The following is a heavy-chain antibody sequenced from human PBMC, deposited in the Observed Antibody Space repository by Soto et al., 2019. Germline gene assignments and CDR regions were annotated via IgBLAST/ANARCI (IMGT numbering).Heavy chain of an antibody. J-gene: IGHJ6*02. Sequence: EVQLVESGGGLVQPGGSLRLSCAASGISFSSYAMHWVRQAPGKGLEYVSAISSKGGSTYYANSVKGRFTISRDNSKNTLYLQMGSLRAEDMAVYYCARGEVVPETYYYYGMDVWGQGTTVTVSS. CDR3: ARGEVVPETYYYYGMDV. CDR1: GISFSSYA. V-gene: IGHV3-64*01. CDR2: ISSKGGST. D-gene: IGHD2-2*01.